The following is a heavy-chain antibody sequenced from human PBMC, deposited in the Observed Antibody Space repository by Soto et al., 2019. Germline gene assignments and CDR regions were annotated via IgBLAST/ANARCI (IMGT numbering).Heavy chain of an antibody. D-gene: IGHD3-22*01. J-gene: IGHJ4*02. CDR2: LYYGRSA. Sequence: QVQLQESGPGLVKPSETLSLTCAVSGDSISSYYCMWIRQPPGKGLESIGYLYYGRSANYNPSLTSRVTLSVATSTNQCAQTLSSMTAADTAVYYCALRSMAVVPEYWGQGTQVTVSS. V-gene: IGHV4-59*01. CDR3: ALRSMAVVPEY. CDR1: GDSISSYY.